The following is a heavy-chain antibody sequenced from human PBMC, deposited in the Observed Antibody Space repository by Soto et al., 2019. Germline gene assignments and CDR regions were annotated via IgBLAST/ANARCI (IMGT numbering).Heavy chain of an antibody. D-gene: IGHD3-16*01. J-gene: IGHJ4*02. CDR2: INGDGSVT. CDR1: GFTFSGFW. CDR3: GRVKETRGWGAFDY. Sequence: EVQLVESGGGLVQPGGSLRLSCTASGFTFSGFWMHWVRQAPGKGLVWVSRINGDGSVTNYADSVKGRFTISRDNAKNTVDPPMNRLRSEDTGVVFLGRVKETRGWGAFDYWGQGTLVTVSS. V-gene: IGHV3-74*01.